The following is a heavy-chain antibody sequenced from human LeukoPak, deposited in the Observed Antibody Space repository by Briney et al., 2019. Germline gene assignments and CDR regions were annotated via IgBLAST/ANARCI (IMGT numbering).Heavy chain of an antibody. CDR2: ISGSGGST. V-gene: IGHV3-23*01. D-gene: IGHD4-17*01. CDR1: GFTFSSYA. J-gene: IGHJ3*02. CDR3: AKGHNYGDAFDI. Sequence: PGGSLRLSCAASGFTFSSYAMSWVRQAPGKGLEWVSAISGSGGSTYYADSVKGRFTISRDNSKDTLYLQMNSLRAEDTAVYYCAKGHNYGDAFDIWGQRTMVTASS.